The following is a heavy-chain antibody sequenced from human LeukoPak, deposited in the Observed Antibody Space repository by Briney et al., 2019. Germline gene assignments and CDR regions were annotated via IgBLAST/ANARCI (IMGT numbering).Heavy chain of an antibody. Sequence: GGSLRLSCAASGFTFSSYAMHWVRQAPGKGLEWVAVISYDGSNKYYADSVKGRFTISRDNTKNTLYLQMNSLRAEDTAVYYCARVLGAAAADWGQGTLVTVSS. D-gene: IGHD6-13*01. CDR2: ISYDGSNK. J-gene: IGHJ4*02. CDR1: GFTFSSYA. V-gene: IGHV3-30-3*01. CDR3: ARVLGAAAAD.